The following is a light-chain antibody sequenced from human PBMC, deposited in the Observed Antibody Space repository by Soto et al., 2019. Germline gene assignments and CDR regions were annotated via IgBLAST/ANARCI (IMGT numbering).Light chain of an antibody. CDR3: QQYGRSPYT. CDR1: QSVSSSY. Sequence: EIVLTQSPGTLSLSPGERATLSCRASQSVSSSYLAWHQQKPGQAPRLLIYDASSRATGIPDRFSGSGSGTDLTLTISRLEPEDFAVYYCQQYGRSPYTFGQGTKLEIK. J-gene: IGKJ2*01. V-gene: IGKV3-20*01. CDR2: DAS.